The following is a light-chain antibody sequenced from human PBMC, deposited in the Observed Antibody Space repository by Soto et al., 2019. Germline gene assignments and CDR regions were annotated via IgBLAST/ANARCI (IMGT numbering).Light chain of an antibody. V-gene: IGKV1-5*01. Sequence: DIQLTQSPSTLSASVGDRVSIPCRASQSISTWLAWYQQKPGKAPKLLIFDASSLESRVSSRFSGRGSGTQFTLTISSLQPDDFATYYCQQYSTYPWTFGQGAKVEFK. CDR3: QQYSTYPWT. J-gene: IGKJ1*01. CDR2: DAS. CDR1: QSISTW.